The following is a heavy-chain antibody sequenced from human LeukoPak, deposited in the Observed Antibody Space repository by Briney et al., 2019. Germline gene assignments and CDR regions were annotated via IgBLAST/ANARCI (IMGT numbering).Heavy chain of an antibody. CDR3: ATPGEATEDAFDI. Sequence: ASVKVSCKVSGYTLTELSMHWMRQAPGKGLEWMGGFDPEDGETIYAQKFQGRVTMTEDTSTDTAYMELSSLRSEDTAVYYCATPGEATEDAFDIWGQGTMVTVSS. CDR2: FDPEDGET. D-gene: IGHD3-16*01. CDR1: GYTLTELS. J-gene: IGHJ3*02. V-gene: IGHV1-24*01.